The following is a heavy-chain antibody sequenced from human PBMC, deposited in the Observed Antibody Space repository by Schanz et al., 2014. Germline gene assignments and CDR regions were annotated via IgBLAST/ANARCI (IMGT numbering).Heavy chain of an antibody. J-gene: IGHJ4*02. V-gene: IGHV4-59*01. Sequence: QVQLQESGPGLVKPSETLSLTCTVSSASIRTSYWSWIRQPAGKGLEWIGYIYYSGSTNYNPSLKSRVSMSIDTSKKQFSLKLSSVTAADTAVYYCARGRVVPAAPGLDYWGQGTLVTVSS. CDR2: IYYSGST. CDR3: ARGRVVPAAPGLDY. CDR1: SASIRTSY. D-gene: IGHD2-2*01.